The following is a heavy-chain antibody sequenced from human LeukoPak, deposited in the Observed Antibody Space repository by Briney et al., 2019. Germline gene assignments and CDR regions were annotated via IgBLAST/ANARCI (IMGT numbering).Heavy chain of an antibody. D-gene: IGHD3-10*01. CDR1: GFTFSSYV. CDR2: ISGSDGST. J-gene: IGHJ6*02. Sequence: GGSLRLSCAASGFTFSSYVMSWVRQAPGKGLEWVSAISGSDGSTWYADSVKGRFTVSRDNSKNTLYLQMNSLRAEDTAVYYCAKDRYSYGSGYGMDVWGQGTTVTVSS. CDR3: AKDRYSYGSGYGMDV. V-gene: IGHV3-23*01.